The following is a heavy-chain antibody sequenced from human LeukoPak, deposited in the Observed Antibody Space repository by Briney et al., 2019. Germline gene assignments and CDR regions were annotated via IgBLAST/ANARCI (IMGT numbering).Heavy chain of an antibody. J-gene: IGHJ6*02. CDR1: GFTFGNYA. D-gene: IGHD1-26*01. CDR2: IRGKAYDRTQ. Sequence: GGSLRLSCTASGFTFGNYAMRWVRQARGKGLEWVGLIRGKAYDRTQEYAAAVRARFTISTDNSKRIAYLQVNSLKTEGTAVYDCGRDGSGSHYGMDVWGQGTTVTVSS. V-gene: IGHV3-49*04. CDR3: GRDGSGSHYGMDV.